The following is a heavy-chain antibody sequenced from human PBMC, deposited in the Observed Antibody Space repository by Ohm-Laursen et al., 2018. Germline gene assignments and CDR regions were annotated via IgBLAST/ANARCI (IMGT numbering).Heavy chain of an antibody. V-gene: IGHV3-9*01. CDR3: AKAAIAVAGEGYFDY. CDR2: ISWNSGSI. J-gene: IGHJ4*02. Sequence: SLRLSCSASGFTFDDYAMHWVRQAPGKGLEWVSGISWNSGSIGYADSVKGRFTISRDNAKNSLYLQMNSLRAEDTASYYCAKAAIAVAGEGYFDYWGQGTLVTVSS. D-gene: IGHD6-19*01. CDR1: GFTFDDYA.